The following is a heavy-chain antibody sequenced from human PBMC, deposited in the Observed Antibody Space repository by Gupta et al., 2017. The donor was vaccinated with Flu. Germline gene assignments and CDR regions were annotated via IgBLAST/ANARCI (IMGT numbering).Heavy chain of an antibody. D-gene: IGHD2/OR15-2a*01. CDR3: AKDGWPTIYGYYFDY. CDR1: GFTFGSFA. V-gene: IGHV3-23*01. CDR2: IGAGGSHI. J-gene: IGHJ4*02. Sequence: EVQLLESGGDLVQPGGSLRLSCAASGFTFGSFAMSWVRLAPGKGLEWVSSIGAGGSHIYYADSAKGRFTISRDNSKNTLFLQMSSLRADDTAVYYCAKDGWPTIYGYYFDYWGQGTLVTVSS.